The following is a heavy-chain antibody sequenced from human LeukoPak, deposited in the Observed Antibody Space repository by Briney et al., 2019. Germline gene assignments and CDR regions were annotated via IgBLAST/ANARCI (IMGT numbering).Heavy chain of an antibody. J-gene: IGHJ3*02. CDR1: GGSISSYY. D-gene: IGHD3-3*01. Sequence: SETLSLTCTVSGGSISSYYWSWIRQPPGKGLEWIGYIYYSGSTNYNPSLKSRVTISVDTSKNQFSLKLSSVTAADTAVYYCARNQGGYDFWSGSPGAFDIWGQGTMVTVSS. CDR3: ARNQGGYDFWSGSPGAFDI. V-gene: IGHV4-59*01. CDR2: IYYSGST.